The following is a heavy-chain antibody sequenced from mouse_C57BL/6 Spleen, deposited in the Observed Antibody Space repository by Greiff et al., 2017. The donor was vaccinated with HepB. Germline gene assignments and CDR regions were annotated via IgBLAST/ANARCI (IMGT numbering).Heavy chain of an antibody. J-gene: IGHJ3*01. CDR1: GFTFSSYA. D-gene: IGHD2-3*01. Sequence: EVKLVESGGGLVKPGGSLKLSCAASGFTFSSYAMSWVRQTPEKRLEWVATISDGGSYTYYPDNVKGRFTISRDNAKNNLYLQMSHLKSEDTAMYYCARDRGDGYSWFAYWGQGTLVTVSA. CDR2: ISDGGSYT. V-gene: IGHV5-4*01. CDR3: ARDRGDGYSWFAY.